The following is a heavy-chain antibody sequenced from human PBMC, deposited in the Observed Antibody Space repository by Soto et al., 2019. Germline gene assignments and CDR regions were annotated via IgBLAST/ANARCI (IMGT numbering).Heavy chain of an antibody. D-gene: IGHD1-1*01. CDR3: NWNNGYFDY. V-gene: IGHV3-23*01. J-gene: IGHJ4*02. CDR1: GFTFSSYA. CDR2: ISGSGGST. Sequence: PGGSLRLSCTASGFTFSSYAMSWVRQAPGKGLEWVSAISGSGGSTYYADSVKGRFTISRDNFKNTLYLQMNTLGAEDTAVYYCNWNNGYFDYWGQGALVTVSS.